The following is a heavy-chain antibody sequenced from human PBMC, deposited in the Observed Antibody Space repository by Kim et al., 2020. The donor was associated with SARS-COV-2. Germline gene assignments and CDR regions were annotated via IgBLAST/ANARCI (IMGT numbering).Heavy chain of an antibody. D-gene: IGHD1-26*01. J-gene: IGHJ4*02. CDR3: ASRGSYFLGFDY. Sequence: YCADSATGQITTPRDNAKNSLYLQMNSLRAEDAAVYYCASRGSYFLGFDYWGQGTLVTVSS. V-gene: IGHV3-11*04.